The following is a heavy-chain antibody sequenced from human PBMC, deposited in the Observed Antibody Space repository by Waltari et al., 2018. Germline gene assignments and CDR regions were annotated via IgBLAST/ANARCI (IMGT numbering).Heavy chain of an antibody. V-gene: IGHV3-23*01. CDR3: AKGPAARTNWFNP. J-gene: IGHJ5*02. CDR2: ISGSGSKI. Sequence: EVQLLESGGGLVQPGGSLRLSCAASGFIFSSYDRSWVRQAPGKGLEWVSGISGSGSKIHYADSVRGRFTISRDNSKNTVYLQMNSLRAEDTAVYYCAKGPAARTNWFNPWGQGTLVTVSS. CDR1: GFIFSSYD. D-gene: IGHD2-2*01.